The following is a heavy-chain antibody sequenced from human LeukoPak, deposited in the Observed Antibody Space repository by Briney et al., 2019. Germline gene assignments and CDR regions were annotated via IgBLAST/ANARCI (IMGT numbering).Heavy chain of an antibody. CDR1: GFTFSSYA. CDR3: ARDNCSGGSCLVY. Sequence: GRSLRLSCAASGFTFSSYAMHWVRQAPGKGLEWVAVISYDGSNKYYADSVKGRFTISRDNSKNTLYLQMNSLRAEDTAVYYCARDNCSGGSCLVYWGQGTLVTVSS. J-gene: IGHJ4*02. V-gene: IGHV3-30*04. D-gene: IGHD2-15*01. CDR2: ISYDGSNK.